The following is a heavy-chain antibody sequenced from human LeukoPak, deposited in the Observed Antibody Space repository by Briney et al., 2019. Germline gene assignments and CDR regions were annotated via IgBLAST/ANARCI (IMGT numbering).Heavy chain of an antibody. J-gene: IGHJ4*02. Sequence: PGGSLRLSCAASGFIFSSYEMNWVRQAPGKGQEWVSYISSSGSTIYYADSVKGRFTVSRNNARNSLYLQMNSLRAEDTAVYYCARVETVTTGHWGQGTLVTVSS. CDR1: GFIFSSYE. V-gene: IGHV3-48*03. CDR3: ARVETVTTGH. CDR2: ISSSGSTI. D-gene: IGHD4-17*01.